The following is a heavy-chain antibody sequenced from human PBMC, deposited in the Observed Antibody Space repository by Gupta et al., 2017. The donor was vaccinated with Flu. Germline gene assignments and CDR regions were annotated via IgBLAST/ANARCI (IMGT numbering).Heavy chain of an antibody. CDR1: GFTFSSYA. V-gene: IGHV3-23*01. J-gene: IGHJ4*02. Sequence: EVQLLESGGGLVQPGGSLRLSCAASGFTFSSYAMSWVRQAPGKGLEWVSAISGSGGSTYYADSVKGRFTISRDNSKNTLYLQMNSLRAEDTAVYYCAKVGITMVRVETYYFDYWGQGTLVTVSS. D-gene: IGHD3-10*01. CDR3: AKVGITMVRVETYYFDY. CDR2: ISGSGGST.